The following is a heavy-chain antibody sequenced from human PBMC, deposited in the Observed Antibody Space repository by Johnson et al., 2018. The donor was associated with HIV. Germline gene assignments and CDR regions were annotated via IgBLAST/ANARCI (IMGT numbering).Heavy chain of an antibody. Sequence: VQLVESGGGVVRPVGSLTLSCSASGFTFDDYGMSWVRQAPGKGLEWVSGIKWNGGSTGYADSVKGRFTISKDNSRNTLFLHMNSLRADDTAVYYCAVGRGEFPRHAFDIWGQGTMVTVSS. CDR3: AVGRGEFPRHAFDI. CDR2: IKWNGGST. CDR1: GFTFDDYG. D-gene: IGHD3-10*01. V-gene: IGHV3-20*04. J-gene: IGHJ3*02.